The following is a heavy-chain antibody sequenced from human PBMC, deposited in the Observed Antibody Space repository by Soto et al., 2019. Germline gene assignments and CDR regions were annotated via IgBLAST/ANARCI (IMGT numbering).Heavy chain of an antibody. CDR2: TFSRGSA. J-gene: IGHJ4*02. Sequence: AETLARTCPVSGDSIGNSHWSCIRQPPGKVLELIGLTFSRGSATYNPSLKSRVTISVETSKNQLSLKLTSVTAADTAVYFCERKRPRTLSELEIPVDFWGKRNMVTVS. D-gene: IGHD1-26*01. CDR3: ERKRPRTLSELEIPVDF. V-gene: IGHV4-4*09. CDR1: GDSIGNSH.